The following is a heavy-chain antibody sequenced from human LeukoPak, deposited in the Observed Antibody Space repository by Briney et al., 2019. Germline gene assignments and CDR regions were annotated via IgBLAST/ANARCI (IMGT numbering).Heavy chain of an antibody. V-gene: IGHV3-11*01. CDR1: GFTFSDYY. D-gene: IGHD3-10*01. J-gene: IGHJ3*02. CDR2: ISSSGSTI. Sequence: GGSLRLTCAASGFTFSDYYMSWIRQAPGKGLEWVSYISSSGSTIYYADSVKGRFTISRDNAKNSLYLQMNSLRAEDTAVYYCARDWGSGSYLGVDAFDIWGQGTMVTVSS. CDR3: ARDWGSGSYLGVDAFDI.